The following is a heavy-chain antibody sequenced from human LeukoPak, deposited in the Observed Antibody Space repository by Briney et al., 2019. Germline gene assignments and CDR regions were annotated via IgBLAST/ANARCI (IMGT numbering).Heavy chain of an antibody. D-gene: IGHD2-2*01. CDR3: AREFNIVVVPAAHGGDY. J-gene: IGHJ4*02. V-gene: IGHV1-18*01. CDR1: GYTFTSYG. Sequence: ASVKVSCKASGYTFTSYGISWARQAPGQGLEWMGWISAYNGNTNYAQKLQGRVTMTTDTSTSTAYMELRSPRSDDTAVYYCAREFNIVVVPAAHGGDYWGQGTLVTVSS. CDR2: ISAYNGNT.